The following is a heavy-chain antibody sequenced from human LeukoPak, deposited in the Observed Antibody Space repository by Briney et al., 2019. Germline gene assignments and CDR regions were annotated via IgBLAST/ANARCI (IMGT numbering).Heavy chain of an antibody. V-gene: IGHV3-23*01. CDR1: GFTFSSYA. D-gene: IGHD2-15*01. CDR3: AKDLPNCSGGSCYSGAFDY. CDR2: ISGSGGST. Sequence: GGSLRLSCAASGFTFSSYAMSWVRQAPGKGLEWVSAISGSGGSTYYADSVKGRFTISRDNSKNTLYLQMNSLRAEDTAVYYCAKDLPNCSGGSCYSGAFDYWGQGTLVTVSS. J-gene: IGHJ4*02.